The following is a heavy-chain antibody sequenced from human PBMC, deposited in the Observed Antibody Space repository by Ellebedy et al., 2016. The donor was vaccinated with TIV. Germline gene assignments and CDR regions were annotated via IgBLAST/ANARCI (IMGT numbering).Heavy chain of an antibody. CDR1: GDSVSSNSAA. D-gene: IGHD4-17*01. CDR2: TYYRSKWYN. Sequence: MPSETLSLTCAISGDSVSSNSAAWNWIRQSPSRGLEWLGRTYYRSKWYNDYAVSVESRITINADTSQNQFSLQLNSVTPEETAVYYCVREGGGANGDYEDAFDIWGQGTMVTVSS. V-gene: IGHV6-1*01. CDR3: VREGGGANGDYEDAFDI. J-gene: IGHJ3*02.